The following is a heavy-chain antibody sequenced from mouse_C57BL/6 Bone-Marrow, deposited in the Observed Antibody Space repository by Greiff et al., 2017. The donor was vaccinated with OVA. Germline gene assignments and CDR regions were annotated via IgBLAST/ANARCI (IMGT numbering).Heavy chain of an antibody. CDR1: GYTFTDYY. CDR2: INPNNGGT. V-gene: IGHV1-26*01. CDR3: ARGEGTGYFDV. Sequence: VQLQQSGPELVKPGASVKISCKASGYTFTDYYMNWVKQSHGKSLEWIGDINPNNGGTSYNQKFKGKATLTVDKSSSTAYMELRSLTSEDSAVYYCARGEGTGYFDVWGTGTTVTVSS. J-gene: IGHJ1*03. D-gene: IGHD3-3*01.